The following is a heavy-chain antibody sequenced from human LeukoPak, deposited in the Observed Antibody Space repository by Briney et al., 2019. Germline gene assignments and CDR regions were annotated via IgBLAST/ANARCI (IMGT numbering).Heavy chain of an antibody. D-gene: IGHD3-10*01. J-gene: IGHJ5*02. Sequence: GAAVKVSCKAFGYTFTSNYMHWVRQAPGQGPEWMGVISPSGGSTTYAQKFQGRVTLTRDMYTGTDYLELSSLRAEDTAVYYCARNNSVRDQAWWFNPWGQGTLVTVSS. CDR2: ISPSGGST. V-gene: IGHV1-46*01. CDR3: ARNNSVRDQAWWFNP. CDR1: GYTFTSNY.